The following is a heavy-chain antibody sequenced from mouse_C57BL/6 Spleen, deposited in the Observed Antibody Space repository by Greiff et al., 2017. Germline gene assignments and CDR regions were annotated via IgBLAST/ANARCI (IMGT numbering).Heavy chain of an antibody. CDR2: IYPGDGDT. D-gene: IGHD4-1*01. J-gene: IGHJ2*01. CDR3: ARNWDYCDY. V-gene: IGHV1-82*01. CDR1: GYAFSSSW. Sequence: QVQLQQSGPELVKPGASVKLSCKASGYAFSSSWMNWVKQRPGKGLEWIGRIYPGDGDTNYNGKFKGKATLTADKSSSTAYMQHSSLTSEDSSVYFCARNWDYCDYWGQGTTLTVSS.